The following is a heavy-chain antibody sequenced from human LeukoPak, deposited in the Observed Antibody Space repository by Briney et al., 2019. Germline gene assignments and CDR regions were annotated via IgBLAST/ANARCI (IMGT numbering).Heavy chain of an antibody. J-gene: IGHJ5*02. Sequence: SETLSLTCAVSGGSISSGGFSWSWIRQPPGKGLEWIGYMYHGGCTYYNPSLESRVTISVDRSKNQFSLTLSSVTAADTAVYYCASTNDFGDYVGAWGQGTLVTVSS. CDR2: MYHGGCT. D-gene: IGHD4-17*01. V-gene: IGHV4-30-2*01. CDR1: GGSISSGGFS. CDR3: ASTNDFGDYVGA.